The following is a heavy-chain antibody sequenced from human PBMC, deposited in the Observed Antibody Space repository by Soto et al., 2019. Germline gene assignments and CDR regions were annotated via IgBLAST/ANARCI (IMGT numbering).Heavy chain of an antibody. J-gene: IGHJ4*02. D-gene: IGHD2-21*02. CDR2: ISYDGSNK. V-gene: IGHV3-30*03. CDR3: ETNRGGDCPQFDY. CDR1: GFTFSSYG. Sequence: GGSLRLSCAASGFTFSSYGMHWVRQAPGKGLEWVAVISYDGSNKYYADSVKGRFTISRDNSKNTLYLQMNSLRAEDTAVYYCETNRGGDCPQFDYWGQGTLVTVSS.